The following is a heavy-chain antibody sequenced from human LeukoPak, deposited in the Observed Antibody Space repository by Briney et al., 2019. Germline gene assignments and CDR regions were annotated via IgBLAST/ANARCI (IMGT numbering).Heavy chain of an antibody. J-gene: IGHJ4*03. CDR2: ISSSISTI. CDR3: ARVTTAAGDY. D-gene: IGHD6-13*01. Sequence: PGGSVSLSCAASGFTFSSYSMNWVRQAPGKGLEWVSYISSSISTIYYADSVKGRFTISRDNAKNSLYLQMNSLRDEDTAVYYCARVTTAAGDYWGQGTLVTVSS. V-gene: IGHV3-48*02. CDR1: GFTFSSYS.